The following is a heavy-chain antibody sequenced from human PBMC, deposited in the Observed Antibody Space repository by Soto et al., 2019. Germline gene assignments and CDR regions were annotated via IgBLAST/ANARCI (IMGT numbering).Heavy chain of an antibody. Sequence: QITLKESGPALVKPTQALALTCTFSGFSLSTSGVGVGWIRQSPGKALEWLVLMYLDDDKRYSPSLWSMLSITKDTSKNQVVLTMTNMDPVDTATYYCAHRAVYSGSYWDGGYFDYWGQGTQVTVST. CDR1: GFSLSTSGVG. CDR3: AHRAVYSGSYWDGGYFDY. V-gene: IGHV2-5*02. D-gene: IGHD1-26*01. CDR2: MYLDDDK. J-gene: IGHJ4*02.